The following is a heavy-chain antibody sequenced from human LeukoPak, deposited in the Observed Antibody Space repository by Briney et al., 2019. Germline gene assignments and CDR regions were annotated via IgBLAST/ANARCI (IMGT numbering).Heavy chain of an antibody. V-gene: IGHV3-7*02. CDR1: GFTFSSYW. Sequence: PGGSLRLSCAASGFTFSSYWMSWVRQAPGKGLEWVANIKEDGSEKYYVGSVRGRFTISRDNAKTSLYLQMNSLRDEDTAVYYCARIEQKPRAVCGMDVWGQGTTVTVSS. CDR2: IKEDGSEK. CDR3: ARIEQKPRAVCGMDV. D-gene: IGHD6-13*01. J-gene: IGHJ6*02.